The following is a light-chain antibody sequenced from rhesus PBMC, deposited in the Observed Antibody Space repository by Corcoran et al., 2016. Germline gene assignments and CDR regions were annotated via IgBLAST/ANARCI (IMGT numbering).Light chain of an antibody. Sequence: DIQMTQSPSSLSASVGDTVTITCRASQSISNWQAWYQQKPGKAPNTQIKKASSLQSGVPSRFSGRGAGTDVSLTINSLQSEELASYYYQQYGTSPPTFGRGTKVEIK. J-gene: IGKJ1*01. CDR1: QSISNW. V-gene: IGKV1-22*01. CDR3: QQYGTSPPT. CDR2: KAS.